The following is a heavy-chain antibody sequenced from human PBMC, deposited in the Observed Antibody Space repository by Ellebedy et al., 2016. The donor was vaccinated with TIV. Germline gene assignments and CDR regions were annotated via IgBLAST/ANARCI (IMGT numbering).Heavy chain of an antibody. Sequence: PGGSLRLSCAASGFTFTPYAMTWVRHAPGKGLEWVSSIPRNGATTYYADSVKGRFTLSRDNSRNTLYLQMNSLRAEDSAIYYCGRDGVTGNGRWDWLDPWGQGTLVTVSS. CDR3: GRDGVTGNGRWDWLDP. V-gene: IGHV3-23*01. CDR2: IPRNGATT. D-gene: IGHD2-21*02. CDR1: GFTFTPYA. J-gene: IGHJ5*02.